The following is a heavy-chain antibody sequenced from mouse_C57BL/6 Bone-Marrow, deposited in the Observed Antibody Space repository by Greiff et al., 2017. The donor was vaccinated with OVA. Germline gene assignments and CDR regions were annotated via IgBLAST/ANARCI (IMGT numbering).Heavy chain of an antibody. J-gene: IGHJ1*03. CDR1: GYTFTSYW. CDR2: IDPSDSYT. D-gene: IGHD1-1*01. V-gene: IGHV1-69*01. CDR3: ARIPPITTVVAEYFDV. Sequence: VQLQQPGAELVMPGASVKLSCKASGYTFTSYWMHWVKQRPGQGLEWIGEIDPSDSYTNYNQKFKGKSTLTVDKSSSTAYMQLSSLTSEDSAVYYCARIPPITTVVAEYFDVWGTGTTVTVSA.